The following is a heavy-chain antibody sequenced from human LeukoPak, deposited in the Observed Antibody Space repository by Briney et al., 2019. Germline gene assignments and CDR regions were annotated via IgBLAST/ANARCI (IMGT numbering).Heavy chain of an antibody. J-gene: IGHJ3*02. Sequence: PSQTLSLTCTVSGGSISSGSYYWSWIRQPAGKGLEWIGRIYTSGSTNYNPSLKSRVTISVDTSKNQFSLKLSSVTAADTAVYYCARDAPMVDAFDIWGQGTMVTVS. V-gene: IGHV4-61*02. CDR2: IYTSGST. D-gene: IGHD2-8*01. CDR3: ARDAPMVDAFDI. CDR1: GGSISSGSYY.